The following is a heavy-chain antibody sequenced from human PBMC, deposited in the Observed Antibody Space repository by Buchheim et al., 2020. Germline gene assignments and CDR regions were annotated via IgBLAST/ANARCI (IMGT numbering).Heavy chain of an antibody. Sequence: QVQLVESGGGVVQPGRSLRLFCAASGFTFSSYGMHWVRQAPGKGLEWVAVIWYDGSNKYYADSVKGRFTISRDNSKNTLYLQMNSLRAEDTAVYYCARGRYYDSSGYRDLWYWGQGTL. D-gene: IGHD3-22*01. CDR3: ARGRYYDSSGYRDLWY. CDR1: GFTFSSYG. V-gene: IGHV3-33*01. J-gene: IGHJ4*02. CDR2: IWYDGSNK.